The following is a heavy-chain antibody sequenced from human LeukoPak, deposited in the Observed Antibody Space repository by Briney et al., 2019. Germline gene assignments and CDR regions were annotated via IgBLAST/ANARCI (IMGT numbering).Heavy chain of an antibody. V-gene: IGHV4-59*01. CDR3: ARTYYDFWSGSYFDY. J-gene: IGHJ4*02. D-gene: IGHD3-3*01. Sequence: SETLSLTCTVSGGSISSYYWSWIRQPPGKGLEWVGYIYYSGSTNYNPSLKSRVTISVDTSKNQFSLKLSSVTAADTAVYYCARTYYDFWSGSYFDYWGQGTLVTVSS. CDR2: IYYSGST. CDR1: GGSISSYY.